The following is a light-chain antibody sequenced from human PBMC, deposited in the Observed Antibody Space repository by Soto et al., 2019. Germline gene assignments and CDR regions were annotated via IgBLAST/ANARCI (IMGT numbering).Light chain of an antibody. Sequence: QSVLTQSPSVSGAPGQRVTISCTGSSSNIGAGYDVHWYQQLPGTAPKLLIFANIKRPSGVPDRFSGSKSGTSASLAITGLRAEDEADYYCCSYRSGSAPYYVFGTGTKLTVL. CDR2: ANI. J-gene: IGLJ1*01. V-gene: IGLV1-40*01. CDR3: CSYRSGSAPYYV. CDR1: SSNIGAGYD.